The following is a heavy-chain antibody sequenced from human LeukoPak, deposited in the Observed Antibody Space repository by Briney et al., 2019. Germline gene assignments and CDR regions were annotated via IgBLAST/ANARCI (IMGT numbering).Heavy chain of an antibody. V-gene: IGHV1-2*02. D-gene: IGHD5-24*01. CDR3: ARVLRRDGYNRYFDY. CDR2: INPNSGVT. Sequence: GASVKVSCKASGYTFTAYYIHWVRQAPGQGLKWMGWINPNSGVTNYAQKFQGRVTMTRDTPITTAFMELSRLRSDDTAVYYCARVLRRDGYNRYFDYWGQGTLVTVSS. CDR1: GYTFTAYY. J-gene: IGHJ4*02.